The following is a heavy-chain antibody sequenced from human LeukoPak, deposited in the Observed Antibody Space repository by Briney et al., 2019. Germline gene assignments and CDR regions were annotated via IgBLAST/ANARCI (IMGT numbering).Heavy chain of an antibody. CDR1: GFTFSSYG. CDR2: ISYDGSNK. CDR3: AKTGGAIAAAANWFDR. J-gene: IGHJ5*02. Sequence: GGSLRLSCAASGFTFSSYGMHWVRQAPGKGLEWVAVISYDGSNKYYADSVKGRFTISRDNSKNTLYLQMNSLRAEDTAVYYCAKTGGAIAAAANWFDRWGQGTLVTVSS. D-gene: IGHD6-13*01. V-gene: IGHV3-30*18.